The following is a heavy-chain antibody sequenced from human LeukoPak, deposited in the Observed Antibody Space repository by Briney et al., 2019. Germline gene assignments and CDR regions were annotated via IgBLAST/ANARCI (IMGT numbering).Heavy chain of an antibody. CDR3: ARDRRIAAAYDY. CDR1: GGSISSSSYY. CDR2: IYYSGST. V-gene: IGHV4-39*07. J-gene: IGHJ4*02. Sequence: NASETLSLTCTVSGGSISSSSYYWGWIRQPPGKGLEWIGSIYYSGSTYYNPSLKSRVTISVDTSKNQFSLKLSSVTAADTAVYYCARDRRIAAAYDYWGQGTLVTVSS. D-gene: IGHD6-13*01.